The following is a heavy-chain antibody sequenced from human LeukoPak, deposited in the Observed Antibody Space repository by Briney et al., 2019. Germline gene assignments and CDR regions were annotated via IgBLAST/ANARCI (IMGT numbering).Heavy chain of an antibody. CDR1: GYTFTSYG. CDR3: ARIAAAGRDYFDY. J-gene: IGHJ4*02. V-gene: IGHV1-46*01. CDR2: INPSGGST. Sequence: ASVKVSCKASGYTFTSYGISWVRQAPGQGLEWMGIINPSGGSTSYAQKFQGRVTMTRDTSTSTAYMELRSLRSDDTAVYYCARIAAAGRDYFDYWGQGTLVTVSS. D-gene: IGHD6-13*01.